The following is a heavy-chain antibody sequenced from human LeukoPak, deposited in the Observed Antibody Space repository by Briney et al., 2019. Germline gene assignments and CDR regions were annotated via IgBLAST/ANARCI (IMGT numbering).Heavy chain of an antibody. D-gene: IGHD5-18*01. J-gene: IGHJ4*02. CDR3: ARGRVDTAMVTDY. V-gene: IGHV3-21*01. CDR1: GFTFSSYS. Sequence: GGSPRLSCAASGFTFSSYSMNWVRQAPGKGLEWVSSISSSSSYIYYADSVKGRFTISRDNAKNSLYLQMNSLRAEGTAVYYCARGRVDTAMVTDYWGQGTLVTVSS. CDR2: ISSSSSYI.